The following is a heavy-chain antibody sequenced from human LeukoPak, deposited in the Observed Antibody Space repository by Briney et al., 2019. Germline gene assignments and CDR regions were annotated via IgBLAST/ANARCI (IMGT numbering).Heavy chain of an antibody. J-gene: IGHJ4*02. Sequence: PGGSLRLSCAASGFTSSSYGMHWVRQAPGKGLEWVSYIQYDGSDIYYADSVKGRFTISRDNSKNTLYLQMNSLRPEDTAVYYCAGKASAFFFDYWGQGTLVTVSS. CDR1: GFTSSSYG. CDR2: IQYDGSDI. V-gene: IGHV3-30*02. D-gene: IGHD3-3*02. CDR3: AGKASAFFFDY.